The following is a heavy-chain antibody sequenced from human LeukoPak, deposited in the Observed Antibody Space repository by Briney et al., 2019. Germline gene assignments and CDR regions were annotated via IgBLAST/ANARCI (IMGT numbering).Heavy chain of an antibody. CDR3: ARVGKGHFDY. V-gene: IGHV3-21*01. J-gene: IGHJ4*02. D-gene: IGHD4-23*01. Sequence: PGGALRLSCAASGFTFSSYSMTWVRQAPGKGLEWVSSISSSSSYIYYADSVKGRFTISRDNAKNSLYLQMNSLRAEDTAVYYCARVGKGHFDYWGQGTLVTVSS. CDR2: ISSSSSYI. CDR1: GFTFSSYS.